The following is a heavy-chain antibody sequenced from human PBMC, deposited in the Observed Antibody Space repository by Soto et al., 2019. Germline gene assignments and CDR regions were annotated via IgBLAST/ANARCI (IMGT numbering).Heavy chain of an antibody. CDR1: GYTFTSYG. V-gene: IGHV1-18*01. J-gene: IGHJ6*02. CDR2: ISAYNGNT. Sequence: QVQLVQSGAEVKKPGASVKVSCKASGYTFTSYGISWVRQAPGQGLEWMGWISAYNGNTNYAQKLQGRVTMTTDTSTSTDYMELRSLRSDDTAVYYCARDLYWDDFWSGYYYYYYGMDVWGQGTTVTVSS. CDR3: ARDLYWDDFWSGYYYYYYGMDV. D-gene: IGHD3-3*01.